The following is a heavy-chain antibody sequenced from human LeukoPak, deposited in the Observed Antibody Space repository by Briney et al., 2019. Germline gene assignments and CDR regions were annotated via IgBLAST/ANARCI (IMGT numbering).Heavy chain of an antibody. CDR3: ARTAQTGYSSSWYAGY. J-gene: IGHJ4*02. CDR2: IYYSGST. D-gene: IGHD6-13*01. V-gene: IGHV4-30-4*01. Sequence: SQTLSLTCTVSGGSISSGDYYWGWIRQPPGKGLEWIGYIYYSGSTYYNPSLKSRVTISVDTSKNQFSLKLSSVTAADTAVYYCARTAQTGYSSSWYAGYWGQGTLVTVSS. CDR1: GGSISSGDYY.